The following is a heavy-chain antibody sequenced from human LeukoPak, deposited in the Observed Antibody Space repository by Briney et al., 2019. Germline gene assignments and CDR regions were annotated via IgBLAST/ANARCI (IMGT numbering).Heavy chain of an antibody. J-gene: IGHJ4*02. V-gene: IGHV4-34*01. Sequence: SETLSLTCAVYGGSFSGYYWSWIRQPPGKGLEWIGEINHSGSTNYNPSLKSRVTISVDTSKNQFSLKLSSMTAADTAVYYCARRRREKYYFDYWGQGTLVTVSS. CDR3: ARRRREKYYFDY. CDR1: GGSFSGYY. CDR2: INHSGST.